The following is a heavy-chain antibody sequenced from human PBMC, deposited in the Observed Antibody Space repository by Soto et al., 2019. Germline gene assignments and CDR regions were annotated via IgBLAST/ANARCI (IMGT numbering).Heavy chain of an antibody. J-gene: IGHJ6*02. CDR2: ISSNGGST. D-gene: IGHD6-13*01. CDR3: ATGSSSWYYYYYGMDV. CDR1: GFTFSSYA. Sequence: GGSLRLSCAASGFTFSSYAMHWVRQAPGKGLEYVSAISSNGGSTYYANSVKGRFTISRDNSKNTLYLQMGSLRAEDMAVYYCATGSSSWYYYYYGMDVWGQGTTVTFSS. V-gene: IGHV3-64*01.